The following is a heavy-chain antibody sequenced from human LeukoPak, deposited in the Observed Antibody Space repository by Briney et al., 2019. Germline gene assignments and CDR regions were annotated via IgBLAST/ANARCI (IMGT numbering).Heavy chain of an antibody. CDR1: GYSFTSYW. D-gene: IGHD2-2*01. CDR3: ARLSGMVVPAATNFDY. V-gene: IGHV5-51*01. J-gene: IGHJ4*02. CDR2: IYPGDSDT. Sequence: ESLKISCQGSGYSFTSYWIGWVRQMPGKGLEWMGIIYPGDSDTRYSPSFQGQVTISADKSISTAYLQWSSLKASDTAMYYCARLSGMVVPAATNFDYWGQGTLVTVSS.